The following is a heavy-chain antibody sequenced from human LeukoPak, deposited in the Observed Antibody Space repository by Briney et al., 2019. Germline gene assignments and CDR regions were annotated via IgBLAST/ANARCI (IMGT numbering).Heavy chain of an antibody. CDR3: AKDGPYYYDSSGYYYVPEYFQH. D-gene: IGHD3-22*01. Sequence: PGGSLRLSCAASGFTFSSYAMSWVRQAPGKGLEWVSAISGSGGSTYYADSVKGRFTISRDNSKNTLYLQMNSLRAEDTAVYYCAKDGPYYYDSSGYYYVPEYFQHWGQGTLVTVSS. CDR1: GFTFSSYA. V-gene: IGHV3-23*01. CDR2: ISGSGGST. J-gene: IGHJ1*01.